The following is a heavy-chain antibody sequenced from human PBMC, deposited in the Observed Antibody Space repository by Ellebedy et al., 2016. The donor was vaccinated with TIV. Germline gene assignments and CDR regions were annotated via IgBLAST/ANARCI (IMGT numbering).Heavy chain of an antibody. CDR3: ARALGAAGIIYY. D-gene: IGHD6-13*01. Sequence: GSLRLXXAVYGGSFSGYYWSWIRQPPGKGLEWIGEINHSGSTNYNPSLKSRVTISVDTSKNQFSLKLSSVTAADTAVYYCARALGAAGIIYYWGQGTQVTVSS. CDR2: INHSGST. CDR1: GGSFSGYY. J-gene: IGHJ4*02. V-gene: IGHV4-34*01.